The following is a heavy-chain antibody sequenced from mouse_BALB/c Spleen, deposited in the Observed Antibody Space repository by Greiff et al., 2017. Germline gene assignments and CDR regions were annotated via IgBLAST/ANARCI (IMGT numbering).Heavy chain of an antibody. J-gene: IGHJ4*01. CDR1: GYTFTSYW. CDR3: RIYGNYGGNAMDY. CDR2: IYPGNSDT. V-gene: IGHV1-5*01. Sequence: EVQLHQSGTVLARPGASVKMSCKASGYTFTSYWMHWVKQRPGQGLEWIGAIYPGNSDTSYNQKFKGKAKLTAVTSTSTAYMELSSLTNEDSAVYYCRIYGNYGGNAMDYWGQVTSVTVSS. D-gene: IGHD2-1*01.